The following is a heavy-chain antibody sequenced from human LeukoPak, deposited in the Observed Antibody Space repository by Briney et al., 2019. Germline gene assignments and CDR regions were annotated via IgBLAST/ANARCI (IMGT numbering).Heavy chain of an antibody. J-gene: IGHJ4*02. V-gene: IGHV3-33*01. Sequence: GGALRLSCAASGFTFSTYGMHWVRQAPGKRVEWVAVILSDVSNTYYSHSVKGRFTISRDHSNNTLFLQMNSVRAEDTALYYCARDRGSSWYRPIDYWGQGTLVTVSS. D-gene: IGHD6-13*01. CDR2: ILSDVSNT. CDR3: ARDRGSSWYRPIDY. CDR1: GFTFSTYG.